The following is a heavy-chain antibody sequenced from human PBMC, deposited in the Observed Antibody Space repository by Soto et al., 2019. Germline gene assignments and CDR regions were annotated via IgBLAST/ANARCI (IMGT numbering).Heavy chain of an antibody. D-gene: IGHD3-3*01. CDR3: ARLSSYYDFWSGYYKHYYYMDV. Sequence: SETLSLTCTVSGGSISSSSYYWGWIRQPPGKGLEWIGSIYYSGSTYYNPSLKSRVTISVDTSKNQFSLKLSSVTAADTAVYYCARLSSYYDFWSGYYKHYYYMDVWCKGTTVTVSS. CDR1: GGSISSSSYY. J-gene: IGHJ6*03. V-gene: IGHV4-39*01. CDR2: IYYSGST.